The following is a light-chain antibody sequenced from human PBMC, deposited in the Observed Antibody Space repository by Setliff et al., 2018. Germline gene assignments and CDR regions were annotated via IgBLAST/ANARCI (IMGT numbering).Light chain of an antibody. Sequence: QPASVSGSPGQSITISCTGTSSDVGGYNYVSWYQQHPGKAPRLMIFEVSKRPSGVPDRFSGSKSGNTASLTVSGLQAEDEADYYCSSYAGNYIYVFGTGTKVTVL. CDR1: SSDVGGYNY. CDR2: EVS. V-gene: IGLV2-8*01. CDR3: SSYAGNYIYV. J-gene: IGLJ1*01.